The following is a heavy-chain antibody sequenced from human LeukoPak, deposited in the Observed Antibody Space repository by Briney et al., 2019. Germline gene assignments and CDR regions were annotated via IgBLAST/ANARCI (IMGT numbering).Heavy chain of an antibody. CDR1: GYSISSGYY. D-gene: IGHD3-3*01. Sequence: SETLSLTCTVSGYSISSGYYWGWIRQPPGKGLEWIGSIYHSGSTYYNPSLKSRVTISVDTSKNQFSLKLSSVTAADTAVYYCARNDFWSGYPYYFDYWGQGTLVTVSS. V-gene: IGHV4-38-2*02. CDR2: IYHSGST. J-gene: IGHJ4*02. CDR3: ARNDFWSGYPYYFDY.